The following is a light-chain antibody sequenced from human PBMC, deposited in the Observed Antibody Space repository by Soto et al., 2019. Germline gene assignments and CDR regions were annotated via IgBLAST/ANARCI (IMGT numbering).Light chain of an antibody. CDR3: QAWDTILV. CDR2: QDT. V-gene: IGLV3-1*01. Sequence: SYELTQPPSVSVSPGQTASITCSGDKLGDKYASWYQQRPGQSPVVVIYQDTKRPSGIPERFSGSNSGNTATLTISGTQAMDEADYYCQAWDTILVFGGGTKLTVL. J-gene: IGLJ2*01. CDR1: KLGDKY.